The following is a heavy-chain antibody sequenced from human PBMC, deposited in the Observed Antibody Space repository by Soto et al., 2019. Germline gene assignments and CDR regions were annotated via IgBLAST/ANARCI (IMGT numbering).Heavy chain of an antibody. CDR2: IIPIFGTA. J-gene: IGHJ4*02. Sequence: SVKVSCKASGGTFSSYAISWARQAPGQGLEWMGGIIPIFGTANYAQKFQGRVTITADESTSTAYMELSSLRSEDTAVYYCARDHLNYGGNPYYFDYWGQGTLVTVSS. CDR1: GGTFSSYA. V-gene: IGHV1-69*13. CDR3: ARDHLNYGGNPYYFDY. D-gene: IGHD4-17*01.